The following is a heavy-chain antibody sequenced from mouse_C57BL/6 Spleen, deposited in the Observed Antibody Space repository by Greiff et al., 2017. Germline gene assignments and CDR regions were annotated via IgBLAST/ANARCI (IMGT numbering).Heavy chain of an antibody. CDR3: ARRRDNFYYFDY. Sequence: VQLQQSGPELVKPGASVKISCKASGYSFTGYYMHWVKQSSEQSLEWIGKINPSTGGTSYNQKFKGKATLTVDKSSSTAYMQLKSLTSEDSAVYYYARRRDNFYYFDYWGQGTTLTVSS. J-gene: IGHJ2*01. CDR2: INPSTGGT. D-gene: IGHD1-3*01. V-gene: IGHV1-43*01. CDR1: GYSFTGYY.